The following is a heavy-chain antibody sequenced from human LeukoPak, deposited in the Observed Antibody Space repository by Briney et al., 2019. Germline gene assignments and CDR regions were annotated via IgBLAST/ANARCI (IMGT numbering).Heavy chain of an antibody. D-gene: IGHD6-13*01. V-gene: IGHV3-48*04. Sequence: PGGSLRLSCAASGFSFSIYSLNWVRQAPGKGLEWVSYISHTGSTMSYADSVKGRFTISRDNAKNSLCLHMNSLRAEDTAVYFCARDSYSTSWSGLFDYWGQGTLVAVSS. J-gene: IGHJ4*02. CDR2: ISHTGSTM. CDR3: ARDSYSTSWSGLFDY. CDR1: GFSFSIYS.